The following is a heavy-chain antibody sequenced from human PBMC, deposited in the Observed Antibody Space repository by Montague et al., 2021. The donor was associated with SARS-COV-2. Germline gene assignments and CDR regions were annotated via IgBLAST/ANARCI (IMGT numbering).Heavy chain of an antibody. CDR2: IYYSGST. Sequence: ETRSLTCTVSGGSISRYYWNWIRQPPGKGLEWIAYIYYSGSTNYNPSLKSRVTIPVDTSKNQLSLKLSSVTAADTAVYYCARSRENYNILTGYPYYFDYWGQGTLVTVSS. CDR1: GGSISRYY. D-gene: IGHD3-9*01. V-gene: IGHV4-59*01. J-gene: IGHJ4*02. CDR3: ARSRENYNILTGYPYYFDY.